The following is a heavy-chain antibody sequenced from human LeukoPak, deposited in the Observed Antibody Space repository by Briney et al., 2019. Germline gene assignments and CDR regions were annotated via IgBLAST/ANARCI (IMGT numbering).Heavy chain of an antibody. CDR3: TTALDTDTKGRNFDY. V-gene: IGHV3-23*01. D-gene: IGHD3-10*01. CDR2: ISSSADST. CDR1: GFTFNNIA. Sequence: GGSLRLSCAASGFTFNNIAMSWVCQAPGKGLAWVSVISSSADSTYYADSVKGRFTISRDNSKNTLYLQMNNLRAEGTAVYYFTTALDTDTKGRNFDYWGQGILVTVSS. J-gene: IGHJ4*02.